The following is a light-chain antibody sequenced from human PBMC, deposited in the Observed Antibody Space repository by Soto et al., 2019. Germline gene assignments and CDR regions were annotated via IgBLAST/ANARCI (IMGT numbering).Light chain of an antibody. CDR1: NIGSKS. CDR3: QVLDSSSDHPAVV. V-gene: IGLV3-21*04. CDR2: YDS. Sequence: SYELTQPPSVSVAPGKTARITCGGNNIGSKSVHWYQQKPGQAPVLVIYYDSDRPSGIPERFSGSNSGNTATLTISRVEAGDEADYYCQVLDSSSDHPAVVFGGGTKLTVL. J-gene: IGLJ2*01.